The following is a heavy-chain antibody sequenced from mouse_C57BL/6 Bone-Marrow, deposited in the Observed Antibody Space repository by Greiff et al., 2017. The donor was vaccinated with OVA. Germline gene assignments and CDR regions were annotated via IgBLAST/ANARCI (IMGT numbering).Heavy chain of an antibody. D-gene: IGHD2-4*01. CDR2: IDPNSGGT. CDR1: GYTFTSYW. J-gene: IGHJ2*01. Sequence: VQLQQPGAELVKPGASVKLSCKASGYTFTSYWMHWVKQRPGRGLEWIGRIDPNSGGTKYNEKFKSKATLTVDKPSSTAYMQLSSLTSEDSAVYYCARERGIYYDYMYYFDYWGQGTTLTVSS. V-gene: IGHV1-72*01. CDR3: ARERGIYYDYMYYFDY.